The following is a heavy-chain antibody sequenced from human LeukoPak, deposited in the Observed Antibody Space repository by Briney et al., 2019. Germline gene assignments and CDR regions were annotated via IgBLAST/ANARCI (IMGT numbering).Heavy chain of an antibody. CDR2: IYHSGST. CDR1: GYSISSGYY. Sequence: SETLSLTCTVSGYSISSGYYWGWIRQPPGKGLEWIGSIYHSGSTYYNPSLKSRVTISVDTSKNQFSLKLSSVTAADTAMYYCTGKYYYDSSGYYYADYWGQGTLVTVSS. J-gene: IGHJ4*02. V-gene: IGHV4-38-2*02. CDR3: TGKYYYDSSGYYYADY. D-gene: IGHD3-22*01.